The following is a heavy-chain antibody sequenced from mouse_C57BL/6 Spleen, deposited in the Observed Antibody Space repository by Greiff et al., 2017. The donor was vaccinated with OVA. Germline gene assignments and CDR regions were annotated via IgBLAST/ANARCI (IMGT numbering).Heavy chain of an antibody. D-gene: IGHD2-2*01. V-gene: IGHV1-15*01. CDR1: GYTFTDYE. CDR2: IDPETGGT. Sequence: QVQLQQSGAELVRPGASVTLSCKASGYTFTDYEMHWVKQTPVHGLEWIGAIDPETGGTAYNQKFKGKAILTADKSSSTAYMELRSLTSEDSAVYYCTRHPYGYDGAWFAYWGQGTLVTVSA. CDR3: TRHPYGYDGAWFAY. J-gene: IGHJ3*01.